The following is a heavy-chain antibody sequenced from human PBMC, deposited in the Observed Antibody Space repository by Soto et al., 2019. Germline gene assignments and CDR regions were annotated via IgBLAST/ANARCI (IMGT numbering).Heavy chain of an antibody. J-gene: IGHJ6*02. V-gene: IGHV2-70*01. CDR1: GFSLSTSGMC. D-gene: IGHD3-9*01. Sequence: GSGPTLVNPTQTLTLTCTFSGFSLSTSGMCVSWIRQPPGKALEWLALIDWDDDKYYSTSLKTRLTTSKDTSKNQVVLTMTNMDPVDTATYYCARSYYDILTGYYYYYYYGMDVWGQGTTVTVSS. CDR2: IDWDDDK. CDR3: ARSYYDILTGYYYYYYYGMDV.